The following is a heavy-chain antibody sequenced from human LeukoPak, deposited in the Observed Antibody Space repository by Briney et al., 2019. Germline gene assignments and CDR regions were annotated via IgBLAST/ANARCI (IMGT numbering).Heavy chain of an antibody. J-gene: IGHJ6*03. V-gene: IGHV4-30-2*01. CDR3: ARALYGYSSEAHYMDV. CDR2: INHSGST. CDR1: GGSISSGGYS. D-gene: IGHD6-19*01. Sequence: PSQTLSLTCTVSGGSISSGGYSWSWIRQPPGKGLEWIGEINHSGSTNYNPSLKSRVTISVDTSKNQFSLKLSSVTAADTAVYYCARALYGYSSEAHYMDVWGKGTTVTVSS.